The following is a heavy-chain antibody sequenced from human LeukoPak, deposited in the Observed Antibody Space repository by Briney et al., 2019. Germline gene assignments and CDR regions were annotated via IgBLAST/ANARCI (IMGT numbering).Heavy chain of an antibody. CDR2: IYYSGST. J-gene: IGHJ6*02. V-gene: IGHV4-61*08. CDR1: GGSISSGGYY. D-gene: IGHD1-14*01. CDR3: ARGESTTYYYYGMDV. Sequence: PETLSLTCTVSGGSISSGGYYWSWIRQHPGKGLEWIGYIYYSGSTNYNPSLKSRVTISVDTSKNQFSLKLSSVTAADTAVYYCARGESTTYYYYGMDVWGQGTTVTVSS.